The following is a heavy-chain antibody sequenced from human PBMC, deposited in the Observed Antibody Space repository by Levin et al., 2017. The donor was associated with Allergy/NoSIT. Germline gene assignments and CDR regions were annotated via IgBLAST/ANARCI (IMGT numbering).Heavy chain of an antibody. V-gene: IGHV2-5*02. D-gene: IGHD3-22*01. CDR2: IYWDDDK. J-gene: IGHJ4*02. CDR1: GFSLSTTGVG. Sequence: ESGPTLVKPTQTLTLTCTFSGFSLSTTGVGVGWIRQPPGKALEWLALIYWDDDKRYSPSLKSRLTITKDTSKNQVVLTMTYMDPVDTATYYCAHFDYYDSSAYHRHFAYWGQGTLVTVSS. CDR3: AHFDYYDSSAYHRHFAY.